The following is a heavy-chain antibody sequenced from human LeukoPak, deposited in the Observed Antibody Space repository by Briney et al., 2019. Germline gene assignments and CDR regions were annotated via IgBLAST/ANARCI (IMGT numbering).Heavy chain of an antibody. Sequence: SVKVSCKASGGTFSSYAISWVRQAPGQGLEWMGGTIPIFGTANYAQKFQGRVTITADESTSTAYMELSSLRSEDTAVYYCARSLSSTRVGVPAAPYYYGMDVWGKGTTVTVSS. V-gene: IGHV1-69*01. CDR3: ARSLSSTRVGVPAAPYYYGMDV. D-gene: IGHD2-2*01. CDR2: TIPIFGTA. J-gene: IGHJ6*04. CDR1: GGTFSSYA.